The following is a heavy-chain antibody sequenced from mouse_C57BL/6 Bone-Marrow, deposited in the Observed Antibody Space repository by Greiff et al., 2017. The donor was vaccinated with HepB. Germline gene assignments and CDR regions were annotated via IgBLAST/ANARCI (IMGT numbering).Heavy chain of an antibody. CDR3: TPSGYWYFDV. CDR2: IDPENGGT. CDR1: GFNIKDDY. Sequence: EVQVVESGAELVRPGASVKLSCTASGFNIKDDYMHWVKQRPEQGLEWIGWIDPENGGTEYASKFQGKATITADTSSNTAYLQLRSLTSEDTAVYYCTPSGYWYFDVWGTGTTVTVSS. D-gene: IGHD3-1*01. V-gene: IGHV14-4*01. J-gene: IGHJ1*03.